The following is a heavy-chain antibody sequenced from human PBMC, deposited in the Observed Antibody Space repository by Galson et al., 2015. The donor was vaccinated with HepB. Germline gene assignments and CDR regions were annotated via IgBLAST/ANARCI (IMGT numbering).Heavy chain of an antibody. V-gene: IGHV3-23*01. CDR3: ARLRGSQRSDAFDI. CDR2: MSGSRFST. CDR1: GFTFDNFA. D-gene: IGHD2-21*01. Sequence: SLRLSCAASGFTFDNFALSWVRQAPGKGLECVSTMSGSRFSTWYADSVKGRFTISRDSSKNTVYLQINSLKDEDTAVYYCARLRGSQRSDAFDIWGQGTMVTVSS. J-gene: IGHJ3*02.